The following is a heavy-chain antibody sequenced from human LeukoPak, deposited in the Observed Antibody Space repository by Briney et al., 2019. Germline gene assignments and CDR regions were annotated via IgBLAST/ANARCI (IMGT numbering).Heavy chain of an antibody. Sequence: SETLSLTCAVYGGSFSGFYWSWIRQPPGKGLEWIGEINHSGSTNYNPSLKSRVTISVDTSKNQFSLKLSSVTAADTAVYYCARGGVMGTFDYWGQGTLVTVSS. CDR2: INHSGST. D-gene: IGHD7-27*01. J-gene: IGHJ4*02. CDR1: GGSFSGFY. CDR3: ARGGVMGTFDY. V-gene: IGHV4-34*01.